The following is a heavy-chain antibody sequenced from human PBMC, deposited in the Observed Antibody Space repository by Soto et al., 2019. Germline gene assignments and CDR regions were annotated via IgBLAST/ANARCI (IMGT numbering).Heavy chain of an antibody. V-gene: IGHV4-34*01. CDR2: IHHSGST. Sequence: SETLSLTCALYGGSFDGYYWSWIRQSPGKGLEWIGEIHHSGSTKYNPSLKSRVSLSVDTSTKQFSLKMTSMTAADTAVYYCAREPYSSSSQGPYFDHWGQGTLVTVSS. CDR1: GGSFDGYY. J-gene: IGHJ4*02. CDR3: AREPYSSSSQGPYFDH. D-gene: IGHD6-6*01.